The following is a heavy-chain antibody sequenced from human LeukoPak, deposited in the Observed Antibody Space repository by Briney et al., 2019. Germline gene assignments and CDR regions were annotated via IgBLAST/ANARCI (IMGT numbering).Heavy chain of an antibody. CDR2: ISSRSSSI. Sequence: GGSLRLSCAASGFTFSSYWMNWVRQAPGKGLEWVSSISSRSSSISYAGAVRGRFTISRGSANLYLHMSSLRVDDTGVYYCARERGWTHYFDYWGQGTLVTVSS. D-gene: IGHD5-18*01. V-gene: IGHV3-21*01. CDR3: ARERGWTHYFDY. J-gene: IGHJ4*02. CDR1: GFTFSSYW.